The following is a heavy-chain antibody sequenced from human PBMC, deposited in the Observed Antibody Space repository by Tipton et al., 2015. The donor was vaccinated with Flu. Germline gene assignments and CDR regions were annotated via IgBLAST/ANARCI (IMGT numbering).Heavy chain of an antibody. J-gene: IGHJ4*02. CDR3: ARARIAAAGTPLDY. V-gene: IGHV4-38-2*02. D-gene: IGHD6-13*01. CDR1: GYSISSGYY. CDR2: IYHSGST. Sequence: LRLSCTVSGYSISSGYYWGWIRQPPGKGLEWIGSIYHSGSTYYNPTLKSRVTISVDTSKNQFSLKLSSVTAADTAVYYCARARIAAAGTPLDYWGQGTLVTVSS.